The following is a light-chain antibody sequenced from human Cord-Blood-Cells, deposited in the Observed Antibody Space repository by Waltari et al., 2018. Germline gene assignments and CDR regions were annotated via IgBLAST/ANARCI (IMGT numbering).Light chain of an antibody. Sequence: QSALTQPASVSGSPGQSITIPCTGTSSDVGSYNLFSWYPQHPGKAPKLMIYEGSKRPSGVSNLFSGSKSGNTASLTISVLQAEDEADYYCCSYAGSSTFVVFGGGTKLTVL. V-gene: IGLV2-23*03. J-gene: IGLJ2*01. CDR1: SSDVGSYNL. CDR2: EGS. CDR3: CSYAGSSTFVV.